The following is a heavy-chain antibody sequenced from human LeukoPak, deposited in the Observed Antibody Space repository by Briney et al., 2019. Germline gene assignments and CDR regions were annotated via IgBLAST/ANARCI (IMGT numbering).Heavy chain of an antibody. Sequence: SETLSLTCTVSGDFLSSGAYYWAWIRQAPGKGLAWIGSIYYSGSTFYNASFESRVTMSVDTSKNQFSLKLSSVTAADTAVYYRARLCQVNTCAIFEYWGQGILVTVSS. V-gene: IGHV4-39*01. CDR2: IYYSGST. CDR3: ARLCQVNTCAIFEY. J-gene: IGHJ4*02. D-gene: IGHD3-16*01. CDR1: GDFLSSGAYY.